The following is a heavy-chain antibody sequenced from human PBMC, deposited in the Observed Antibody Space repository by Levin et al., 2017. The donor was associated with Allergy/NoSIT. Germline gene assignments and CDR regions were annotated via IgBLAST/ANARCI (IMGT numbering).Heavy chain of an antibody. Sequence: ASVKVSCKASGYTFSDCYIHWVRQAPGQGLEWMARIDPNSGGTKYAQKFQGRVTMTKDTSISTAYMDLSRLTSDDTAIYYCARAARGDPFHIWGQGTMVTVSS. J-gene: IGHJ3*02. CDR2: IDPNSGGT. V-gene: IGHV1-2*06. D-gene: IGHD3-16*01. CDR3: ARAARGDPFHI. CDR1: GYTFSDCY.